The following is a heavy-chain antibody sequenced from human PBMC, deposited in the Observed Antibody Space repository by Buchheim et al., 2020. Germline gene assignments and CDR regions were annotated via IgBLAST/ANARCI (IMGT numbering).Heavy chain of an antibody. J-gene: IGHJ4*02. V-gene: IGHV4-30-2*01. CDR1: GGSISSGGYS. CDR2: IYHSGST. D-gene: IGHD3-22*01. Sequence: QLQLLESGSGLVKPSQTLSLTCAVSGGSISSGGYSWSWIRQPPGKGLEWIGYIYHSGSTYYNPSLKSRVTISVDRSKNQFSLKLSSVTAADTAVYYCARVDSSGYPFDYWGQGTL. CDR3: ARVDSSGYPFDY.